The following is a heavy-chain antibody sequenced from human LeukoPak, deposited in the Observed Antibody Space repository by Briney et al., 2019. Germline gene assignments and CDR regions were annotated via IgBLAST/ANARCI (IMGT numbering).Heavy chain of an antibody. J-gene: IGHJ4*02. D-gene: IGHD4-4*01. Sequence: GGSLRLSCAASGFTFSSYAMTWVRQAPGKGLEWVSAIRGSGGSTYYADSVKGRFTISRDNSKNTLYPQMNSLRAEDTAVYYCAKVPYSNTPYYFDYWGQGTLVTVSS. CDR1: GFTFSSYA. CDR2: IRGSGGST. CDR3: AKVPYSNTPYYFDY. V-gene: IGHV3-23*01.